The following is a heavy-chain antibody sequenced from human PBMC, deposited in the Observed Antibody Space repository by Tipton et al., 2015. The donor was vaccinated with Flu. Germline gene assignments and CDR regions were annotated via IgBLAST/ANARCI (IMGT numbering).Heavy chain of an antibody. J-gene: IGHJ4*02. V-gene: IGHV4-38-2*01. D-gene: IGHD3-10*01. Sequence: TLSLTCVVSGYSISTGYYWGWIRQPPGKGMEWIGSVSHIGNTYYEPSLKSRVTISLDTFQNHFSLKLISVTAADTAVYYCSRSTYYYGSGTSDYWGQGTLVTVSS. CDR3: SRSTYYYGSGTSDY. CDR1: GYSISTGYY. CDR2: VSHIGNT.